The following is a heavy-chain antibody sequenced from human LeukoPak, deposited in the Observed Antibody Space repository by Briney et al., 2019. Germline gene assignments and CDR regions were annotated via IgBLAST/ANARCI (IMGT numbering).Heavy chain of an antibody. CDR2: ISYDGSNK. CDR1: GFTFSSYA. D-gene: IGHD2-15*01. Sequence: GGSLRLSCAASGFTFSSYAMHWVRQAPGKGLEWVAVISYDGSNKYYADSVKGRFTISRDNSKNTLYLQMNSLRAEDTAVYYCARDAYCSGGSCCAYFDYWGQGTLVTVSS. V-gene: IGHV3-30*04. CDR3: ARDAYCSGGSCCAYFDY. J-gene: IGHJ4*02.